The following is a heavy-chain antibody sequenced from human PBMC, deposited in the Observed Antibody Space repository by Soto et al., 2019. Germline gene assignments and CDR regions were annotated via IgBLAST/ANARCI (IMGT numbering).Heavy chain of an antibody. CDR3: ARDFKDRYCSSTSCSHFDY. J-gene: IGHJ4*02. CDR2: IYYSGST. D-gene: IGHD2-2*01. CDR1: GGSISSYY. V-gene: IGHV4-59*01. Sequence: SETLSLTCTVSGGSISSYYWSWIRQPPGKGLEWIGYIYYSGSTNYNPSLKSRVTISVNTSKNQFSLKLSSVTAADTAVYYCARDFKDRYCSSTSCSHFDYWGQGTLVTVSS.